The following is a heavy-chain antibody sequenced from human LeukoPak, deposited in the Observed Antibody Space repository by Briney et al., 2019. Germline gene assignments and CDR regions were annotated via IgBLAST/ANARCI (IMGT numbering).Heavy chain of an antibody. D-gene: IGHD3-9*01. Sequence: SETXXLXXXXXGGSISSXXXYWGRIXQPPGXXVXWIVXXYYXGSTYYTPSLYSLVSISVHTSKTQFSLKLSSVTAADTAVYYCARHGSVAYYDILTGYGARGYFDYWGQGTLVTVSS. CDR3: ARHGSVAYYDILTGYGARGYFDY. V-gene: IGHV4-39*01. CDR1: GGSISSXXXY. J-gene: IGHJ4*02. CDR2: XYYXGST.